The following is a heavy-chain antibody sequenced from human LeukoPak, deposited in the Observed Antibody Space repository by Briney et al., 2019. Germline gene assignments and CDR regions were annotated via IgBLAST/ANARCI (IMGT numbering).Heavy chain of an antibody. CDR2: NYYSGST. CDR1: GGSISSRIYY. V-gene: IGHV4-39*01. CDR3: ARVRCGSASCYGRPHYYFGMDV. Sequence: ETLSLTCTVSGGSISSRIYYWDWIRQPPGKSLERIGTNYYSGSTYYNPSLKSRVTISVDTSQNQFSLKLGSVTAAETAVYYCARVRCGSASCYGRPHYYFGMDVWGQGTTVTVSS. D-gene: IGHD2-2*01. J-gene: IGHJ6*02.